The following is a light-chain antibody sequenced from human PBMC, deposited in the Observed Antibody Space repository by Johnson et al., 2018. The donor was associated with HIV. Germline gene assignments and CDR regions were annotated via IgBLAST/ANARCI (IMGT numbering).Light chain of an antibody. CDR3: GTWDSSLSALYV. CDR2: ENN. J-gene: IGLJ1*01. CDR1: SSNIGNNY. Sequence: QSVLTQPPSVSAAPGQKVTISCSGSSSNIGNNYVSWYQQLPGTAPKLLIYENNKRPSGIPDRFSGSKSGTSATLGITGLQTGDEADYYCGTWDSSLSALYVCGTGTKVTVI. V-gene: IGLV1-51*02.